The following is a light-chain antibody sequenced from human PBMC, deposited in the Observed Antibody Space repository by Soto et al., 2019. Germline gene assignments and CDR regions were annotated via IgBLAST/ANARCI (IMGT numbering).Light chain of an antibody. CDR3: QQYNTWWK. J-gene: IGKJ1*01. CDR2: GAS. Sequence: IVMTQSPATLSVSPVETATLSCRASQSVSSSLAWYQQQPGQAPRLVIYGASTRDTGIPARFSGSGSGTEFNLTISSLEFGDYAVYSCQQYNTWWKSGKGTXVEIK. V-gene: IGKV3-15*01. CDR1: QSVSSS.